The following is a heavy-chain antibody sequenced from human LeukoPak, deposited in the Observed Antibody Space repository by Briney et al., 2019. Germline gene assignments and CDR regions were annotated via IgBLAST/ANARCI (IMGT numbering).Heavy chain of an antibody. CDR2: ISAYNGNT. J-gene: IGHJ4*02. V-gene: IGHV1-18*01. CDR3: ARVSEYCSGGSCWGSIDY. CDR1: GYTFTSYG. D-gene: IGHD2-15*01. Sequence: ASVKVPCKASGYTFTSYGISWVRQAPGQGLEWMGWISAYNGNTNYAQKLQGRVTMTTDTSTSTAYMELRSLRSDDTAVYYCARVSEYCSGGSCWGSIDYWGQGTLVTVSS.